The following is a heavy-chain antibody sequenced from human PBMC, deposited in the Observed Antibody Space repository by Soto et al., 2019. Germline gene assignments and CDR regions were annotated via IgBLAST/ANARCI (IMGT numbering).Heavy chain of an antibody. D-gene: IGHD4-17*01. CDR1: GYTFTRYG. V-gene: IGHV1-18*01. CDR2: SSAYTGNT. Sequence: VASVKVSCKASGYTFTRYGISWVRQAPGQGLEWMGWSSAYTGNTNYAQKRQGRVTMTTDTSTSTAYMELRSLRSDDTAVYYCARDGVDYGDQFDYWGQGTLVTVSS. CDR3: ARDGVDYGDQFDY. J-gene: IGHJ4*02.